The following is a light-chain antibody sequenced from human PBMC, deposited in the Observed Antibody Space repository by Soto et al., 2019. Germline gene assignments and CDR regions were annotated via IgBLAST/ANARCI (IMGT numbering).Light chain of an antibody. V-gene: IGKV3-15*01. Sequence: ETVMTQSPATLSVSPGDRATLSCSASQSVSYNLAWYQLKDGQVPRLLIYGASTRATDIPARFSGSGSGTEFTLTISSLQSEDFAEYHCQQYNNWPQTFGQGTKVDI. CDR2: GAS. CDR3: QQYNNWPQT. J-gene: IGKJ1*01. CDR1: QSVSYN.